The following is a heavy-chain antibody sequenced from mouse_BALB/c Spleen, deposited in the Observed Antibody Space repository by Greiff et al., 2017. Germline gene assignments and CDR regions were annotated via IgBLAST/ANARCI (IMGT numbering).Heavy chain of an antibody. CDR3: ARSGDYDTWFAY. CDR2: IAPGSGST. J-gene: IGHJ3*01. Sequence: DLVKPGASVKLSCKASGYTFTSYWINWMKQRPGQGLEWIGRIAPGSGSTYYNEMFKGKATLTVDTSSSTAYIQLSSLSSEDSAVYFCARSGDYDTWFAYWGQGTLVTVSA. D-gene: IGHD2-4*01. CDR1: GYTFTSYW. V-gene: IGHV1S41*01.